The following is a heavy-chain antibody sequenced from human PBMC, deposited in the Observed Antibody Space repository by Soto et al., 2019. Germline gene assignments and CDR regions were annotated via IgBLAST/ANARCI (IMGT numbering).Heavy chain of an antibody. J-gene: IGHJ6*02. CDR3: ARLRASGASRYYYGMDV. CDR1: GYTFTSYY. V-gene: IGHV1-46*01. Sequence: GASVKVSCKASGYTFTSYYMHWVRQAPGQGLEWMGIINPSGGSTSYAQKFQGRVTMTRDTSTSTVYMELSSLRSGDTAVYYCARLRASGASRYYYGMDVCGQGPTVTVYS. D-gene: IGHD3-10*01. CDR2: INPSGGST.